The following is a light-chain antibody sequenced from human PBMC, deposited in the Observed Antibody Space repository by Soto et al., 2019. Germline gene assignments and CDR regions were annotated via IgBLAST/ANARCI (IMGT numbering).Light chain of an antibody. V-gene: IGLV1-47*02. CDR1: SSNIGSNY. J-gene: IGLJ1*01. CDR3: EAWDDSLSGYV. Sequence: QSVLTQPPSASGTPGQRVTISCSGSSSNIGSNYVYWYQQLPGTAPKLLIFGNNQRPSGVPDRFSGSKSGTSASLAISGLRSEDEADYYCEAWDDSLSGYVFGTGTKVTVL. CDR2: GNN.